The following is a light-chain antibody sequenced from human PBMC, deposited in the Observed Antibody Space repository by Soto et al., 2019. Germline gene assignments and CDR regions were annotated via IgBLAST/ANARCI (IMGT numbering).Light chain of an antibody. V-gene: IGKV3-15*01. Sequence: ESVLTQSPGTLSLSPGERATLSCRASQSVSSSYLAWYQQKPAQAPRLLIYDASTRATGGPARFSGSGSGTDFTPTISSLQSADVSVYYCQQYNNCFPTTFGQGTRLDIK. J-gene: IGKJ5*01. CDR3: QQYNNCFPTT. CDR2: DAS. CDR1: QSVSSSY.